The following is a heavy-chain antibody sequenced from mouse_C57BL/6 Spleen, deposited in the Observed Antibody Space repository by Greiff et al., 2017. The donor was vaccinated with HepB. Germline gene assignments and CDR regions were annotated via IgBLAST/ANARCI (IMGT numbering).Heavy chain of an antibody. J-gene: IGHJ2*01. Sequence: EVQRVESGGGLVQPGGSLKLSCAASGFTFSDYGMAWVRQAPRKGPEWVAFISNLAYSIYYADTVTGRFTISRENAKNTLYLEMSSLRSEDTAMYYCARMRYDYDEYYFDYWGQGTTLTVSS. CDR1: GFTFSDYG. CDR3: ARMRYDYDEYYFDY. D-gene: IGHD2-4*01. CDR2: ISNLAYSI. V-gene: IGHV5-15*01.